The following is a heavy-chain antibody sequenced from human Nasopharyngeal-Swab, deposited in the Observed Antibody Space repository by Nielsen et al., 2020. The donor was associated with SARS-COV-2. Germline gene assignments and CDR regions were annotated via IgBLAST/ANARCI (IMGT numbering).Heavy chain of an antibody. V-gene: IGHV5-51*01. CDR1: GYSFTSYW. D-gene: IGHD5-12*01. CDR3: VRPEGVATSFKYYFQYGMDV. Sequence: GESLKISCKVSGYSFTSYWIAWVRQMPGKGLEWMGIIYPRDSDTRYSPSFQGQVTISADKSISTAYLQWSSLKASDTAMYYCVRPEGVATSFKYYFQYGMDVWGQGTMVTVPS. J-gene: IGHJ6*02. CDR2: IYPRDSDT.